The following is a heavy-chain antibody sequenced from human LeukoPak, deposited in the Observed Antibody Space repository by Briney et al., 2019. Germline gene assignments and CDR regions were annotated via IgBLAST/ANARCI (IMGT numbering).Heavy chain of an antibody. Sequence: PSETLSLTCTVSGGSMSSGDYYYTWIRQPTGKGLEWIEFIYNSGSPYNIQYLKSRSTISIDTSKNQFPLKLRSVTAADTAVYYCARFQSRYENLRSDIWGPGTMVTVSS. V-gene: IGHV4-30-4*08. D-gene: IGHD3-16*02. CDR2: IYNSGSP. CDR3: ARFQSRYENLRSDI. J-gene: IGHJ3*02. CDR1: GGSMSSGDYY.